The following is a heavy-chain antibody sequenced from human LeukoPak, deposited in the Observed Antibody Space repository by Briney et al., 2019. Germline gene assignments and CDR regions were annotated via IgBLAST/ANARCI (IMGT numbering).Heavy chain of an antibody. V-gene: IGHV5-51*01. CDR3: ARQPIYSSVRKYFDS. CDR1: GYTFTTYW. J-gene: IGHJ4*02. D-gene: IGHD6-19*01. CDR2: IYPGDSDT. Sequence: PGESLKISCKGSGYTFTTYWIGWLRQMPGKGLEWMRIIYPGDSDTRYSPSFQGQVTISADKSISTAYLQWSSLKASDTAIYYCARQPIYSSVRKYFDSWGQGTLVTVSS.